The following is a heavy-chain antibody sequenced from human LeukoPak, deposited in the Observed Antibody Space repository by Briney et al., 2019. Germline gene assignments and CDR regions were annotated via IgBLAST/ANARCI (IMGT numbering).Heavy chain of an antibody. D-gene: IGHD6-13*01. CDR1: GYTFNSYG. V-gene: IGHV1-18*01. Sequence: ASVKVSCKASGYTFNSYGISWVRQAPGQGLEWMEWISEYNGNTHYAQKLQGRVTVTTDTSTSTAYMELRNLRSDDTAVYYCARVIAAAGPPYYYYYMDVWGKGTTVTVSS. J-gene: IGHJ6*03. CDR3: ARVIAAAGPPYYYYYMDV. CDR2: ISEYNGNT.